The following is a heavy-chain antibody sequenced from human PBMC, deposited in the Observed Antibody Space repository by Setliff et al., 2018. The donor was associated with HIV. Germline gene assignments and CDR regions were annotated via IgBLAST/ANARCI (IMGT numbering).Heavy chain of an antibody. D-gene: IGHD2-15*01. Sequence: ASVKVSCKASGYTFTAYGVTWVRQAPGQGLEWMGRINPNSGGTNYAQKFQGRVTMTRDTSISTAYMELRSLRSDDTAVYYCARGGGSRAATSSYYYMDVWGKGTTVTVSS. CDR1: GYTFTAYG. CDR2: INPNSGGT. CDR3: ARGGGSRAATSSYYYMDV. V-gene: IGHV1-2*06. J-gene: IGHJ6*03.